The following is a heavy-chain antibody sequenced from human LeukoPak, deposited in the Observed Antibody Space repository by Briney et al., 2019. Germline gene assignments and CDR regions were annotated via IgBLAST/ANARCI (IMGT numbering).Heavy chain of an antibody. V-gene: IGHV4-61*02. D-gene: IGHD6-19*01. CDR2: IYTSGST. Sequence: KTSQTLSLTCTVSGGSISSGSYYWSWIRQPAGKGLEWIGRIYTSGSTNYNPSLKSRVTISVDTSKNQFSLHLNSVTPEDTAVYYCGGSGGEQWLGNWFDPWGQGTLVTVSS. J-gene: IGHJ5*02. CDR3: GGSGGEQWLGNWFDP. CDR1: GGSISSGSYY.